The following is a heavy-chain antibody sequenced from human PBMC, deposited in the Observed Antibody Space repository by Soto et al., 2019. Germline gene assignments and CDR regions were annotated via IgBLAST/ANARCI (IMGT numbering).Heavy chain of an antibody. CDR2: INAGNGNT. J-gene: IGHJ4*02. V-gene: IGHV1-3*05. CDR3: ARVSGYYLPDY. CDR1: GYTFTNYA. Sequence: QVQLVQSGAEEKKPGASVKFSCKAPGYTFTNYAMHWVRQAPGQRLEWMGWINAGNGNTKYSQKFQGRVTITRDTSASTAYMELSSLRSEDTAVYYCARVSGYYLPDYWGQGTLVTVSS. D-gene: IGHD5-12*01.